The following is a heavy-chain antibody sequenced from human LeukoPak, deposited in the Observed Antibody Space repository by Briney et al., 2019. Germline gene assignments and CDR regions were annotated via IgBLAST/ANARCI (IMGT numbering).Heavy chain of an antibody. V-gene: IGHV1-18*01. D-gene: IGHD2-15*01. CDR2: ISAYNGNT. CDR1: GYTFTSYG. J-gene: IGHJ5*02. Sequence: ASVKVSCKASGYTFTSYGISWVRQAPGQGLEWMGWISAYNGNTNYAQKLQGRVTMTTDTSTTTAYMELRSLRSDDAAVYYCARDPVYCSGGSCYGGYNWFDPWGQGTLVTVSS. CDR3: ARDPVYCSGGSCYGGYNWFDP.